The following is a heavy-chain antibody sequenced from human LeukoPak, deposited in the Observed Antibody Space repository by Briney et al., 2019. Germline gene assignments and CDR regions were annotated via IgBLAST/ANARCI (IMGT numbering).Heavy chain of an antibody. J-gene: IGHJ3*02. CDR1: RFTFSDYY. V-gene: IGHV3-7*01. CDR3: AKGLVSYYYGSGSYHEAFDI. CDR2: IKEDGSEK. D-gene: IGHD3-10*01. Sequence: GGSLRLSCAASRFTFSDYYMTWVRQAPGRGLEWVANIKEDGSEKNYADSVKGRFTISRDNSKNTLYLQMNSLRAEDTAVYYCAKGLVSYYYGSGSYHEAFDIWGQGTMVTVSS.